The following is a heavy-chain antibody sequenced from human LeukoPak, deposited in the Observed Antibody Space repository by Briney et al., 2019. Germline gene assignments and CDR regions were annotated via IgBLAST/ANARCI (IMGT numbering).Heavy chain of an antibody. Sequence: PGRSLRLSCAASGFTFSTYAMHWVRQAPGKGLEWVAVISYDGSNKYYADSVKGRFTISRDNSKNTLYLQMNSLRDEDTAVYYCARDRAYCGGDCYPENWFDPWGQGTLVTVSS. CDR1: GFTFSTYA. J-gene: IGHJ5*02. V-gene: IGHV3-30*03. D-gene: IGHD2-21*02. CDR3: ARDRAYCGGDCYPENWFDP. CDR2: ISYDGSNK.